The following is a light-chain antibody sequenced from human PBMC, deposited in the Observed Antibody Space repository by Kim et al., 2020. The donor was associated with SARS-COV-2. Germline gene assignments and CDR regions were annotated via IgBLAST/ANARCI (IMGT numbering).Light chain of an antibody. J-gene: IGLJ1*01. CDR3: CSYTGDYANYAYV. CDR1: SSDVGRYNY. V-gene: IGLV2-11*01. CDR2: DVT. Sequence: QSALTQPRSVSGSPGQSVTISCTGTSSDVGRYNYVSWYQQHPDKAPKLMIYDVTKRPSGVPDRFSGSKSGNTASLTISGLQAEDEADYYCCSYTGDYANYAYVFGGGTKVTVL.